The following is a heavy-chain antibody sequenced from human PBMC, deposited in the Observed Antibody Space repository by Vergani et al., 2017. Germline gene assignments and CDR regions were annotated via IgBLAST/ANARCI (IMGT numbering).Heavy chain of an antibody. CDR3: AKGDYGDYGGVY. CDR2: ISSSSSYI. D-gene: IGHD4-17*01. J-gene: IGHJ4*02. V-gene: IGHV3-21*01. Sequence: EVQLVESGGGLVKPGGSLRLSCAASGFTFSSYSMNWVRQAPGKGLEWVSSISSSSSYIYYADSVKGRFTISRDKAKNSLYLQMNSLRAEDTAVYYCAKGDYGDYGGVYWGQGTLVTVSS. CDR1: GFTFSSYS.